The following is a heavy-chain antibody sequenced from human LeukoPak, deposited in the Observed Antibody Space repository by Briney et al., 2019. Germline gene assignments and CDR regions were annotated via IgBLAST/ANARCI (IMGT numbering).Heavy chain of an antibody. D-gene: IGHD5-12*01. CDR1: GYTFSDNY. CDR2: INTNTGNP. J-gene: IGHJ4*02. V-gene: IGHV7-4-1*02. CDR3: ARVNSGYDYSYYFDY. Sequence: GASVKVSCKTSGYTFSDNYMHWVRQAPGQGLEWMGWINTNTGNPTYAQGFTGRFVFSLDTSVSTAYLQISSLKAEDTAVYYCARVNSGYDYSYYFDYWGQGTLVTVSS.